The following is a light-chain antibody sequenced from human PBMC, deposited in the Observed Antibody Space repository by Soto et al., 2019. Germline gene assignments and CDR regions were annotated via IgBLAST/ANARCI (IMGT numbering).Light chain of an antibody. V-gene: IGKV3-20*01. CDR2: AEY. CDR3: QHYGNSPQT. CDR1: PSVTSTY. Sequence: EIVFTQSPDTLSLSPGERAPLSGMASPSVTSTYLAWYQQSTGQSDRLIIFAEYSRAAGVTDRFSGSGSGTDFTLTIRRLEPGEFAVYDCQHYGNSPQTVGQETKVEIK. J-gene: IGKJ1*01.